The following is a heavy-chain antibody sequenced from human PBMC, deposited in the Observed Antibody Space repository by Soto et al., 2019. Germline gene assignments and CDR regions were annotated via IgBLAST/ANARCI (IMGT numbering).Heavy chain of an antibody. J-gene: IGHJ5*02. Sequence: PSETLSLTCTVSGGSVSIGSYYWSWIRQPPGKGLEWIGYIYYSGSTNYNPSLKSRVTISVDTSKNQFSLKLSSVTAADTAVYYCARDQRCGGDCRWFDPWGQGTLVTVSS. CDR3: ARDQRCGGDCRWFDP. V-gene: IGHV4-61*01. D-gene: IGHD2-21*02. CDR1: GGSVSIGSYY. CDR2: IYYSGST.